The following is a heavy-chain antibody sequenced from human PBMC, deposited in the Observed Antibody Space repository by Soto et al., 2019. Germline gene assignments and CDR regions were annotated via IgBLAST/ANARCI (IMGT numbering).Heavy chain of an antibody. J-gene: IGHJ4*02. CDR2: ISAYNGNT. D-gene: IGHD3-22*01. CDR1: GYTFTNYG. Sequence: QVQLVQSGAEVKKPGASVKVSCKASGYTFTNYGISWVRQAPGQGLEWMGWISAYNGNTNYAQKLQGRVTMTTDTATSTAYMELRSLRSDATAVYYCARDYTYYDSTGYYYYFDYWGQGTLVTVSS. CDR3: ARDYTYYDSTGYYYYFDY. V-gene: IGHV1-18*01.